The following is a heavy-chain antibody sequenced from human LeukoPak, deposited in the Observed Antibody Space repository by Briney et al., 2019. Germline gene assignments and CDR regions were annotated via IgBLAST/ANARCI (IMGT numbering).Heavy chain of an antibody. J-gene: IGHJ5*02. Sequence: SETLSLTCAVYGGSFSGYYWSWIRQPPGKGLEWIGEINHSGSTYYNPSLKSRVTISVDTSKNQFSLKLSSVTAADTAVYYCACSRRFDPWAREPWSPSPQ. CDR2: INHSGST. CDR1: GGSFSGYY. V-gene: IGHV4-34*09. CDR3: ACSRRFDP. D-gene: IGHD1-14*01.